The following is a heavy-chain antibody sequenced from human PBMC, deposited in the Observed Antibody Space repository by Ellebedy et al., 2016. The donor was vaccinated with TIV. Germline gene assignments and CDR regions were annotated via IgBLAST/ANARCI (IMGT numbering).Heavy chain of an antibody. CDR1: GFTFSSYA. Sequence: GGSLRLXCAASGFTFSSYAMSWVRQAPGKGLEWVSAISGSGGSTYYADSVKGRFTISRDNSKNMLYLQMNSLRAEDTAVYYCAKPPDYYDSSGYLGSLAFDIWGQGTMVTVSS. J-gene: IGHJ3*02. CDR2: ISGSGGST. V-gene: IGHV3-23*01. D-gene: IGHD3-22*01. CDR3: AKPPDYYDSSGYLGSLAFDI.